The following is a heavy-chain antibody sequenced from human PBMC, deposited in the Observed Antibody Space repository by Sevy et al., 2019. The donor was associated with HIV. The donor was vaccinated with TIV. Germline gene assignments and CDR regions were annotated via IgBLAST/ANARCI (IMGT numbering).Heavy chain of an antibody. V-gene: IGHV1-3*01. CDR2: INAGNGNT. Sequence: ASVKVSCKASGYTFTSYAMHWVRQAPGQRLEWMGWINAGNGNTKYSPKFQGRVTITRDTSASTAYMELSSLRSEDTAVYYCARDQGYDYIWGSYRQQNYYFDYWGQGTLVTVSS. CDR1: GYTFTSYA. CDR3: ARDQGYDYIWGSYRQQNYYFDY. J-gene: IGHJ4*02. D-gene: IGHD3-16*02.